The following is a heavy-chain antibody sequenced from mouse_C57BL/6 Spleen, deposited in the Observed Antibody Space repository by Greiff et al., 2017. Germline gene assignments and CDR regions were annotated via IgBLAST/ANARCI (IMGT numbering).Heavy chain of an antibody. Sequence: DVMLVESGEGLVKPGGSLKLSCAASGFTFSSYAMSWVRQTPEKRLEWVAYISSGGDYFYYADTVEGRFTISRDNARYTLYLQMSSLKSENTAMYYCTRGPSSHWYFDVWGTGTTVTVSS. D-gene: IGHD1-1*01. V-gene: IGHV5-9-1*02. J-gene: IGHJ1*03. CDR1: GFTFSSYA. CDR2: ISSGGDYF. CDR3: TRGPSSHWYFDV.